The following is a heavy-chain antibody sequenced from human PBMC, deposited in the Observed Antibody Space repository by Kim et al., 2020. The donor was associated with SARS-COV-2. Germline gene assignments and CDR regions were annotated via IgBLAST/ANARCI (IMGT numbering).Heavy chain of an antibody. CDR2: IIPILGIA. CDR1: GGTFSSYA. Sequence: SVKVSYKASGGTFSSYAISWVRQAPGQGLEWMGRIIPILGIANYAQKFQGRVTITADKSTSTAYMELSSLRSEDTAVYYCARVTGITIALGAFDIWGQGTMVTVSS. CDR3: ARVTGITIALGAFDI. J-gene: IGHJ3*02. D-gene: IGHD3-9*01. V-gene: IGHV1-69*04.